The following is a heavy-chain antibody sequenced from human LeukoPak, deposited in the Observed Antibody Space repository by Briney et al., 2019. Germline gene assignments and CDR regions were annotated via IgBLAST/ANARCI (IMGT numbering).Heavy chain of an antibody. D-gene: IGHD1-26*01. V-gene: IGHV1-2*02. CDR2: INPNSGGT. CDR1: GYIFTGYY. CDR3: ARSGATDYYYMDV. Sequence: ASVKVSCKASGYIFTGYYMHWVRQAPGQGLEWMGWINPNSGGTNYAQKFQGRVTMTRDTSISTAYMELSRLRSDDTAVYYCARSGATDYYYMDVWGKGTTVTISS. J-gene: IGHJ6*03.